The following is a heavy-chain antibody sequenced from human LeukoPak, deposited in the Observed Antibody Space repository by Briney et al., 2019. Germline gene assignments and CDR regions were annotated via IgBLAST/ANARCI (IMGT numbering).Heavy chain of an antibody. V-gene: IGHV3-53*01. CDR3: ARDSNIVLVTAAERAFDI. CDR1: GFTVSSNY. Sequence: GGSLRLSCAASGFTVSSNYMSWVRQAPGKGLEWVSVIYSGGSTYYADSVKGRFTISRDNSKNTLYLQMNSLRAEDTAVYYCARDSNIVLVTAAERAFDIWGQGTMVTVSS. CDR2: IYSGGST. D-gene: IGHD2-2*01. J-gene: IGHJ3*02.